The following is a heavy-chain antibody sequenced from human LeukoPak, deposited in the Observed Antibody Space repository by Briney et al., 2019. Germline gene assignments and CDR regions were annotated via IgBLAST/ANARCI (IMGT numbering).Heavy chain of an antibody. J-gene: IGHJ4*02. CDR2: IVGSSST. D-gene: IGHD6-13*01. CDR3: ARIGAGSSRDY. V-gene: IGHV3-21*01. Sequence: GGSLRLSCAASGFTFSSYWMHWVRQAPGKGLEWVSSIVGSSSTYYADSLKGRFTISRDNAKNSLYLQMNSLRAEDTAVYYCARIGAGSSRDYWGQGTLVTVSS. CDR1: GFTFSSYW.